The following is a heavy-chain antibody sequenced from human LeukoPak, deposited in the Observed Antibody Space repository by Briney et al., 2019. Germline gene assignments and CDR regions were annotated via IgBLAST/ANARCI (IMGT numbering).Heavy chain of an antibody. Sequence: GGSLRLSCEASGFSFSSYNMDWVRQTPGKGLEWVSYISSSGSTIYYADSVKGRFTISRDNAKNSLYLQMNSLRAEDTAVYYCAGLGITMIGGVWGKGTTVTIPS. J-gene: IGHJ6*04. CDR2: ISSSGSTI. CDR3: AGLGITMIGGV. V-gene: IGHV3-48*03. CDR1: GFSFSSYN. D-gene: IGHD3-10*02.